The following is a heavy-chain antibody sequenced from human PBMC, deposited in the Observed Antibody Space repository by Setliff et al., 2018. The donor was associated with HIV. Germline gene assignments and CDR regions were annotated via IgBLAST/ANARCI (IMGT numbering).Heavy chain of an antibody. CDR2: FDPELGET. CDR1: GYTLTKLS. J-gene: IGHJ4*02. CDR3: ATDNREGVGTSYYFDY. V-gene: IGHV1-24*01. Sequence: ASVKVSCKVSGYTLTKLSMHWVRQAPEKGLEWMGGFDPELGETFFAQNFRGRLTMTQDTSTDTAYMGLTSLRSDDTAMYYCATDNREGVGTSYYFDYWGQGTQVTVSS. D-gene: IGHD1-26*01.